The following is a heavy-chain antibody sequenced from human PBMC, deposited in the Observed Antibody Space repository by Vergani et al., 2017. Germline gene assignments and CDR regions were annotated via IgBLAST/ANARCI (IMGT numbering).Heavy chain of an antibody. CDR3: SSGSITMIVVVNLGLGY. D-gene: IGHD3-22*01. V-gene: IGHV3-23*01. J-gene: IGHJ4*02. CDR2: ISGSGGST. CDR1: GFTFSSYA. Sequence: EVQLLESGGGLVQPGGSLRLSCAASGFTFSSYAMSWVRQAPGKGLEWVSAISGSGGSTYYGDSVKGRFTISRDNSKNTLYLQMNSLRAEYTAVYYCSSGSITMIVVVNLGLGYWGQGTLVTVSS.